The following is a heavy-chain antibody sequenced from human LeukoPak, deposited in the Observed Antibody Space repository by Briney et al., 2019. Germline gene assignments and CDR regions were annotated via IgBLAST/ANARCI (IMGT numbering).Heavy chain of an antibody. J-gene: IGHJ4*02. V-gene: IGHV3-23*01. D-gene: IGHD3-22*01. CDR3: AKDRAGYDSSGYYSDY. CDR2: ISGSGGST. Sequence: PGGTLRLSCAASGFTFSSYGMSWVRQAPGKGLEGVSAISGSGGSTYYADSVKGRFTISRDNSKNTLYLQMNSLRAEDTAVYYCAKDRAGYDSSGYYSDYWGQGTLVTVSS. CDR1: GFTFSSYG.